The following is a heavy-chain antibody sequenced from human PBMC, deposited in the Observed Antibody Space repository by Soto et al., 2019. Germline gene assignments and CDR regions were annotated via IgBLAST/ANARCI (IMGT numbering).Heavy chain of an antibody. J-gene: IGHJ6*02. D-gene: IGHD2-8*01. V-gene: IGHV1-18*01. Sequence: QGHLVQSGAEVKKPGASVKVSCKASGYTFTRYAISWVRQAPGQGLEWMGWISGYNGDANYAQKFQGRVTMTIDTSTTTVYMELRSLTSDDTAVYYCAKNGQPPYYYYGMEVWGQGTTVTVSS. CDR1: GYTFTRYA. CDR3: AKNGQPPYYYYGMEV. CDR2: ISGYNGDA.